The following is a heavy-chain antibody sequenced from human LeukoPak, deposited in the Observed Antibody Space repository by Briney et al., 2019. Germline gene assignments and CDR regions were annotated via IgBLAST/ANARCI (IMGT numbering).Heavy chain of an antibody. CDR2: ISGSGGST. CDR1: GFTFSSYA. CDR3: AKDGYYGSGPPDY. Sequence: GGSLRLSCAASGFTFSSYAMSWVRQAPGKGLEWVSAISGSGGSTYYADSVKGRFTISRDNSKNTLYLQMNSPRAEDTAVYYCAKDGYYGSGPPDYWGQGTLVTVSS. J-gene: IGHJ4*02. V-gene: IGHV3-23*01. D-gene: IGHD3-10*01.